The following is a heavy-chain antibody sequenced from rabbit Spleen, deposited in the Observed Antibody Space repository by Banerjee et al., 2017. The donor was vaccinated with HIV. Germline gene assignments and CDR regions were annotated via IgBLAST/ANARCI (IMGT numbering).Heavy chain of an antibody. D-gene: IGHD1-1*01. J-gene: IGHJ6*01. V-gene: IGHV1S40*01. Sequence: QSVEESGGDLVKPGASLTLTCTASGVSFSISSYMCWVRQAPGKGLEWIACIYSGSSGFTYFATWAKGRFTCSKTSSTTVTLQMTRLTAADTATYFCARDTSSSFSSYGMDLWGPGTLVTVS. CDR3: ARDTSSSFSSYGMDL. CDR1: GVSFSISSY. CDR2: IYSGSSGFT.